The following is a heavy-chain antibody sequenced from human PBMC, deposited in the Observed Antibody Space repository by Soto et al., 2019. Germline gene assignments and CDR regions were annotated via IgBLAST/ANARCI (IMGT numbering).Heavy chain of an antibody. J-gene: IGHJ6*03. V-gene: IGHV1-8*01. CDR1: GYTFTSYD. Sequence: ASVKVSCKASGYTFTSYDINWVRQATGQGLEWMGWMNPNSGNTGYAQKFQGRVTMTRNTSISTAYMELSSLRSEDTAVYYCARGLIRGQWLVPNNYYYMDVWGKGTTVTVSS. D-gene: IGHD6-19*01. CDR2: MNPNSGNT. CDR3: ARGLIRGQWLVPNNYYYMDV.